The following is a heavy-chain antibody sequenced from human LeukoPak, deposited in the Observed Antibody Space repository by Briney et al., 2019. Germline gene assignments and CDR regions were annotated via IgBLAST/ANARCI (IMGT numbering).Heavy chain of an antibody. V-gene: IGHV3-9*01. CDR1: GFTFDDYA. CDR3: AAEYYYYMDV. J-gene: IGHJ6*03. CDR2: ISWNSGSI. Sequence: GGSLRLSCAASGFTFDDYAMHWVRQAPGKGLEWVSGISWNSGSIGYADPVKGRFTISRDNAKNSLYLQMNSLRAEDTALYYCAAEYYYYMDVWGKGTTVTVSS.